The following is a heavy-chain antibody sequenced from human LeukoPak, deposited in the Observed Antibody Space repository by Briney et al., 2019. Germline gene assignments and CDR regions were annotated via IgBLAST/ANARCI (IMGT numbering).Heavy chain of an antibody. Sequence: GGSLRLSCAASGFTFSSYWMNWVRQAPGKGLEWVANIKKDGSEENYVDSVKGRYTISRDNAKNTLYLQMNSLRAEDTAVYYCAGGSGWLIDYWGQGTLVTVSS. V-gene: IGHV3-7*04. CDR2: IKKDGSEE. D-gene: IGHD6-19*01. CDR3: AGGSGWLIDY. J-gene: IGHJ4*02. CDR1: GFTFSSYW.